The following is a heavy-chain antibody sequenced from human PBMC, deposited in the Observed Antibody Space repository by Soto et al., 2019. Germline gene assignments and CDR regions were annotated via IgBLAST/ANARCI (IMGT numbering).Heavy chain of an antibody. CDR2: ISSSSSYI. D-gene: IGHD6-13*01. CDR3: ARDSGSSSDYYGMDV. CDR1: GFTFSSYW. Sequence: GGSLRLSCAASGFTFSSYWMSWVRQAPGKGLEWVSSISSSSSYIYYADSVKGRFTISRDNAKNSLYLQMSSLRAEDTAVYYCARDSGSSSDYYGMDVWGQGTTVTVSS. V-gene: IGHV3-21*01. J-gene: IGHJ6*02.